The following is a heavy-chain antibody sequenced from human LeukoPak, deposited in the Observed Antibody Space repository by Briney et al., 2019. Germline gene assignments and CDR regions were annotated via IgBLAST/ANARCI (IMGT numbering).Heavy chain of an antibody. D-gene: IGHD3-22*01. CDR2: ISWNSGSI. V-gene: IGHV3-9*01. CDR3: AKVYYYDSSGYYYDY. J-gene: IGHJ4*02. Sequence: PGRSLRLSCAASGFTFDDYAMHWVRQAPGKGLEWVSGISWNSGSIGYADSVKGRFTISRDNAKNSLYLQMNSLRAEDTALYYCAKVYYYDSSGYYYDYWGQGTLVTVSS. CDR1: GFTFDDYA.